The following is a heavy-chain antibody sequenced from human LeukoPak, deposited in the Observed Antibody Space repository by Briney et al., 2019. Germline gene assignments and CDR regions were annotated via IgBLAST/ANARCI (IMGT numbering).Heavy chain of an antibody. D-gene: IGHD3-9*01. CDR1: GFTLTSSA. Sequence: SVKVSCKASGFTLTSSAMQWVRQARGQRLEWIGWIVVGSGNTNYAQKFQERVTITRDTSTSTAYMELSSLRSEDTAVYYCAASDDIGAMDVWGQGTTVTVSS. J-gene: IGHJ6*02. V-gene: IGHV1-58*02. CDR3: AASDDIGAMDV. CDR2: IVVGSGNT.